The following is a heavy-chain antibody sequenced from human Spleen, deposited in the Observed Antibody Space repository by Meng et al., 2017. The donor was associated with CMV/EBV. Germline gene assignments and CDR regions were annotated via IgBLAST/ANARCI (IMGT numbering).Heavy chain of an antibody. CDR3: ANGYCSSTSCYSVDYYYGMDV. Sequence: GGSLRLSCAASAFTFSNYAMTWVRQAPGKGLEWVSVINGIGRSTYYADSVKGRFTIPRDNSKNTLYLQMNSLRAEDTAVYYCANGYCSSTSCYSVDYYYGMDVWGQGTTVTVSS. J-gene: IGHJ6*02. CDR1: AFTFSNYA. D-gene: IGHD2-2*01. V-gene: IGHV3-23*01. CDR2: INGIGRST.